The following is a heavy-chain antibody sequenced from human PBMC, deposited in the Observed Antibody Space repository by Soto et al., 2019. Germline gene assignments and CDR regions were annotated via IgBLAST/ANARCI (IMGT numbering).Heavy chain of an antibody. D-gene: IGHD6-13*01. V-gene: IGHV4-34*01. CDR3: ATLVTGYSSSWYINYYMDV. J-gene: IGHJ6*03. CDR1: GGSFGGYY. CDR2: INHSGST. Sequence: SDTLSLTCAVYGGSFGGYYWSWIRQPPGKGLEWIGEINHSGSTNYNPSLKSRVTISVDTSKNQFSLKLSSVTAADTAVYYCATLVTGYSSSWYINYYMDVWGKGTTVTGSS.